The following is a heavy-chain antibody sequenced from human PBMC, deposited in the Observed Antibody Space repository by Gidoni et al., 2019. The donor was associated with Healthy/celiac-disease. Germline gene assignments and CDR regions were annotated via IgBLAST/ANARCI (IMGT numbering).Heavy chain of an antibody. Sequence: QVQLVQSGAEVKKPGASVKVSCKASGYTFTGYYMHWVRQAPGQGLEWMGWINPNSGGTNYAQKFQGRVTMTRDTSISTAYMELSRLRSDDTAVYYCATLGSSTSCYEDHECYYDYYMDVWGKGTTVTVSS. CDR2: INPNSGGT. CDR3: ATLGSSTSCYEDHECYYDYYMDV. D-gene: IGHD2-2*01. CDR1: GYTFTGYY. J-gene: IGHJ6*03. V-gene: IGHV1-2*02.